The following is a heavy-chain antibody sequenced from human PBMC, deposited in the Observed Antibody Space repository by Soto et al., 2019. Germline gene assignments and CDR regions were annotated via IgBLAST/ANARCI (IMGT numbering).Heavy chain of an antibody. V-gene: IGHV3-30-3*01. J-gene: IGHJ6*02. Sequence: QVQLVESGGGVVQPGRSLRLSCTASGFTFSNYTMHWVRQAPGKGLEWVAVTSYDGSNKYYADSVKGRFTISRDNSKNTLYVQMNSLRAEDTAMYYCARDQKGGYCSGGSCHYYYGMDVWGQGTTVTVSS. D-gene: IGHD2-15*01. CDR3: ARDQKGGYCSGGSCHYYYGMDV. CDR2: TSYDGSNK. CDR1: GFTFSNYT.